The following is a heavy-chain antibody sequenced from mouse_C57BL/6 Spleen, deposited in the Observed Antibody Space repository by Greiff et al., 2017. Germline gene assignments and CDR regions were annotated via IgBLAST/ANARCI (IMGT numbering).Heavy chain of an antibody. J-gene: IGHJ2*01. CDR1: GFTFSDYY. V-gene: IGHV5-16*01. CDR2: INYDGSST. CDR3: ARGSITTVVPDY. D-gene: IGHD1-1*01. Sequence: EVMLVESEVGLVQPGSSMKLSCTASGFTFSDYYMAWVRQVPEKGLEWVANINYDGSSTYYLDSLKSRFIISRDNAKNILYLQMSSLKSEDTATYYCARGSITTVVPDYWGQGTTLTVSS.